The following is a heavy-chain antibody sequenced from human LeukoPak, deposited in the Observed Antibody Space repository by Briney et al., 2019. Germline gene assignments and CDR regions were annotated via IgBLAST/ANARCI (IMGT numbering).Heavy chain of an antibody. CDR1: GFSFSNNY. CDR3: ARGRGLGVVSPYFDY. V-gene: IGHV3-53*01. D-gene: IGHD3-3*01. CDR2: IYGDGRT. J-gene: IGHJ4*02. Sequence: GGSLRLSCVVSGFSFSNNYIIWVRQAPGNGLERVSVIYGDGRTSYSASVRGRFTISRDNSKNIVSLQMNNLRAEDTAVYYCARGRGLGVVSPYFDYWGQGTLVTVSS.